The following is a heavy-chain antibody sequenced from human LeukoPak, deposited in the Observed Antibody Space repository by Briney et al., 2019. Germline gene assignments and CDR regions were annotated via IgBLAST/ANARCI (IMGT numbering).Heavy chain of an antibody. Sequence: ASVKVSCKASGYTFTRYYMHWVRQSPGQGLEWMGIINPSGGSTSYAQKFQGRVTMTRDTSTSTVYMELSSLRSEDTAVYYCARGVYGDYFGYWGQGTLVTVSS. CDR1: GYTFTRYY. CDR2: INPSGGST. V-gene: IGHV1-46*01. CDR3: ARGVYGDYFGY. D-gene: IGHD4-17*01. J-gene: IGHJ4*02.